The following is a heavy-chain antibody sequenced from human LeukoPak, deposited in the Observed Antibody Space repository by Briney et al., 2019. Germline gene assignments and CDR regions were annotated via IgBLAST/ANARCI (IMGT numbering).Heavy chain of an antibody. CDR3: ARVRYDSSGYYLAY. J-gene: IGHJ4*02. CDR1: GGSFSGYY. V-gene: IGHV4-34*01. D-gene: IGHD3-22*01. CDR2: INHSGST. Sequence: SETLSLTCAVYGGSFSGYYWSWIRQPPGKGLEWIGEINHSGSTNYNPSLKSRVTISVDTSKNQFSLKLSSVTAADTAVYYCARVRYDSSGYYLAYWGQGTLVTVSS.